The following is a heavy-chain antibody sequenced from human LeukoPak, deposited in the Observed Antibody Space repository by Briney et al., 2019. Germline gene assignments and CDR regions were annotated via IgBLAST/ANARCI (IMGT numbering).Heavy chain of an antibody. J-gene: IGHJ4*02. D-gene: IGHD3-9*01. CDR3: ARRYFPRYFDY. Sequence: PSETLSLTCAVSGYSISSGYYWGWIRQPPGKGLEWIGSISHSGSTYYNPSLTSRVTISVGTSKNQFSLKLSSVTASDTAVYYCARRYFPRYFDYWGQGTLVTVSS. V-gene: IGHV4-38-2*01. CDR1: GYSISSGYY. CDR2: ISHSGST.